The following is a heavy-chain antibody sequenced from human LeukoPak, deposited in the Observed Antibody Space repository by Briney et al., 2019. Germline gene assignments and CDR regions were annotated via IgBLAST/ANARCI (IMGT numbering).Heavy chain of an antibody. D-gene: IGHD3-3*01. Sequence: GASVKVSCKASGYTFTSYGISWVRQAPGQGLEWMGWISAYNGNTNYAQKLQGRVTMTTDTSTSTAYMELRSLRSDDTAVYYCARTPYDFWSSFPYYYYMDVWGKGTTVTVSS. V-gene: IGHV1-18*01. CDR2: ISAYNGNT. CDR1: GYTFTSYG. J-gene: IGHJ6*03. CDR3: ARTPYDFWSSFPYYYYMDV.